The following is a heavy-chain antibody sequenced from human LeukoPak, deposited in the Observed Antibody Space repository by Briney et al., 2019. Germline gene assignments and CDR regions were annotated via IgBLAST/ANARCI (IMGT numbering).Heavy chain of an antibody. Sequence: PGGSLRLSCAASGFTFSDYYMSWIRQAPGKGLEWVSYTSSSSSYTNYADSVKGRFTVSRDDSKNTLYLQMNSLRAEDTAVYYCAKDGGLWVSAHWGDSWGRGTLVTVSS. V-gene: IGHV3-11*05. CDR2: TSSSSSYT. D-gene: IGHD7-27*01. J-gene: IGHJ4*02. CDR3: AKDGGLWVSAHWGDS. CDR1: GFTFSDYY.